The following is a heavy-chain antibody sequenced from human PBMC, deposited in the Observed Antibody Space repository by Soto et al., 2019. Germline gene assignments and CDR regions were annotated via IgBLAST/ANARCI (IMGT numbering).Heavy chain of an antibody. CDR1: GFTFSSYA. CDR3: AKIGLGYYTLNWFDP. J-gene: IGHJ5*02. Sequence: PVGSLRLSCAASGFTFSSYAMSWVRQAPGKGLEWVSAISGSGGSTYYADSVKGRFTISRDNSKNTLYLQMNSLRAEDTAVYYCAKIGLGYYTLNWFDPWAREPWSPSPQ. V-gene: IGHV3-23*01. D-gene: IGHD3-3*01. CDR2: ISGSGGST.